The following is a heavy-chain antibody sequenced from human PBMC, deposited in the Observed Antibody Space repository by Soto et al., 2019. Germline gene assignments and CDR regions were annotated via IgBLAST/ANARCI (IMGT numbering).Heavy chain of an antibody. V-gene: IGHV2-5*02. D-gene: IGHD2-15*01. CDR2: IYWDDNK. Sequence: QITLKESGPTLVKPTQPLTLTCTFSGFSLSTSGVGVGWIRQPPGKALVWLALIYWDDNKSYSPSLESRPTITKNTSKNQVVLRMTNMQSVDTATSYGAYLPSGGCSCYWLSCSGMDVWTQRTTVSVS. CDR1: GFSLSTSGVG. J-gene: IGHJ6*02. CDR3: AYLPSGGCSCYWLSCSGMDV.